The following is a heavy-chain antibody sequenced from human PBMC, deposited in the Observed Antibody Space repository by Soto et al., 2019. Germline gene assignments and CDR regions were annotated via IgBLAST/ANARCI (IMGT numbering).Heavy chain of an antibody. CDR2: ISAYNGNT. Sequence: GASVKLSCKASGYTFTSYGSSSVRQAPGQGLEWMGWISAYNGNTNYAQKLQGRVTMTEDTSSDTAYMELSSLRPEDTAVYYCAAGGPKWLQSPFDYWGQRTLVTVSS. CDR3: AAGGPKWLQSPFDY. CDR1: GYTFTSYG. D-gene: IGHD5-12*01. J-gene: IGHJ4*02. V-gene: IGHV1-18*01.